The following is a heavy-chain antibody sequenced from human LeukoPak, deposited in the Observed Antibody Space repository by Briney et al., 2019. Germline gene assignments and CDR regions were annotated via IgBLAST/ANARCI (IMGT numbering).Heavy chain of an antibody. Sequence: PSETLSLTCTVSGGSISSYYWSWIRQPPGKGLEWIGYIYYSGSTDYNPSLKSRVTISVDTSKNQFSLKLSSVTAADTAVYYCARMGRLRYYYYYMDVWGKGTTVTISS. CDR1: GGSISSYY. CDR3: ARMGRLRYYYYYMDV. D-gene: IGHD5-12*01. J-gene: IGHJ6*03. V-gene: IGHV4-59*01. CDR2: IYYSGST.